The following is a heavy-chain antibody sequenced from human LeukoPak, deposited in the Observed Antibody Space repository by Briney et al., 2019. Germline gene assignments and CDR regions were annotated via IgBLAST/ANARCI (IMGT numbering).Heavy chain of an antibody. CDR1: GFIVRSNY. CDR2: ISGSGGST. D-gene: IGHD4-17*01. Sequence: GGSLRLSCAASGFIVRSNYMSWVRQAPGKGLEWVSAISGSGGSTYYADSVKGRFTISRDNSKNTLYLQMNSLRAEDTAVYYCAKGYGDYEGYWGQGTLVTVSS. V-gene: IGHV3-23*01. CDR3: AKGYGDYEGY. J-gene: IGHJ4*02.